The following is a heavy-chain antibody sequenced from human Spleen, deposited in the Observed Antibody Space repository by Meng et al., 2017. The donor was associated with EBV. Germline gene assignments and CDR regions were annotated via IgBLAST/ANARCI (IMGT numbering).Heavy chain of an antibody. Sequence: QLQLRESGPGLVKPSGTLSLTGTVSGDSITTNNWWSWVRQSSDKGLEWIGEIYHTGSTNYNPSLKSRLTLSVDTSKNQFSLRLTSVTAADTAVYYCARGEGVLAVAGRFDYWGQGALVTVSS. J-gene: IGHJ4*02. CDR3: ARGEGVLAVAGRFDY. CDR1: GDSITTNNW. CDR2: IYHTGST. V-gene: IGHV4-4*02. D-gene: IGHD6-19*01.